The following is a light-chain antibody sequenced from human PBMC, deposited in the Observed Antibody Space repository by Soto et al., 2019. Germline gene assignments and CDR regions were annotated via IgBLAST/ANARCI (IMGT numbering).Light chain of an antibody. Sequence: EIVLTQSPGTLSLSPGERATLSCRASQSISSSYLAWYQQKPGQAPRLLIYAASTRATGIPDRFSGSGSETYFTLTISRLEPEDFAVYYCQQFGGSPLFTFGPGTKVDV. CDR1: QSISSSY. J-gene: IGKJ3*01. V-gene: IGKV3-20*01. CDR2: AAS. CDR3: QQFGGSPLFT.